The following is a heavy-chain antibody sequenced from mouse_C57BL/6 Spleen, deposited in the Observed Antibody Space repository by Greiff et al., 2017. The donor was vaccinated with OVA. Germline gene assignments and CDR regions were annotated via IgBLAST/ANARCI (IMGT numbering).Heavy chain of an antibody. V-gene: IGHV5-16*01. CDR3: ARDKYYGSSWAMDY. D-gene: IGHD1-1*01. J-gene: IGHJ4*01. CDR2: INYDGSST. CDR1: GFTFSDYY. Sequence: DVKLVESEGGLVQPGSSMKLSCTASGFTFSDYYMAWVRQVPEKGLEWVANINYDGSSTYYLDSLKSRFIISRDNAKNILYLQMSSLKSEDTATYYCARDKYYGSSWAMDYWGQGTSVTVSS.